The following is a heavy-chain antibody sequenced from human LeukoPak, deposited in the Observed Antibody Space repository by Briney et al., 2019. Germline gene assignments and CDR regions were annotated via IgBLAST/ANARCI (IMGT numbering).Heavy chain of an antibody. CDR1: GGSISSGGYY. V-gene: IGHV4-31*03. J-gene: IGHJ4*02. Sequence: SETLSLTCTVSGGSISSGGYYWSWIRQHPGKGLEWIGYIYYSGSTYYNPSLKSRVTISVDTSKNQFSLKLSSVTAADTAVYYCARVKRAGGYDFDYWGQGTLVTVSS. CDR3: ARVKRAGGYDFDY. D-gene: IGHD5-12*01. CDR2: IYYSGST.